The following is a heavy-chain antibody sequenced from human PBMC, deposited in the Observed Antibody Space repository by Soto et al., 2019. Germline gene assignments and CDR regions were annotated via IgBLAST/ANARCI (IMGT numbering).Heavy chain of an antibody. D-gene: IGHD2-2*01. J-gene: IGHJ4*02. CDR3: ARGPLYMRVPLGYFDY. Sequence: NPSETLSLTCTVSGGSISSYYWSWIRQPPGKGLEWIGYIYSSGSTNYNPSLKSRVTISVDTSKNQFSLKLSSVTAADTAVYYCARGPLYMRVPLGYFDYWGQGTLVTVSS. V-gene: IGHV4-59*01. CDR1: GGSISSYY. CDR2: IYSSGST.